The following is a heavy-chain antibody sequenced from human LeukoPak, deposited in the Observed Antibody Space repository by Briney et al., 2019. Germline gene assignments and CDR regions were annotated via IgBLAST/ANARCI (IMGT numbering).Heavy chain of an antibody. V-gene: IGHV4-34*01. D-gene: IGHD3-9*01. CDR3: ARAPTLLRYFDWLSDV. J-gene: IGHJ6*04. CDR2: TNHSGST. CDR1: GGSFSGYY. Sequence: SETLSLTCAVYGGSFSGYYWSWIRQPPGKGLEWIGETNHSGSTNYNPSLKSRVTISVDTSKKQFSLKLSSVTAADTAVYYCARAPTLLRYFDWLSDVWGKGTTVTVSS.